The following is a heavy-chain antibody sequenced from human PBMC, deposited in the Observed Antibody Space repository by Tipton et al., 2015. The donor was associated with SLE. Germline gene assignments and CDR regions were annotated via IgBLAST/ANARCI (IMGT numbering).Heavy chain of an antibody. Sequence: TLSLTCAVYGGSFSGYYWSWIRQPPGKGLEWIGEINHSGSTNYNPSLKSRVTISVDTSKNQFSLKLSSVTAADTAVYYCARGPRPLPGGYSSGEYFQHWGQGTLVTVSS. J-gene: IGHJ1*01. CDR3: ARGPRPLPGGYSSGEYFQH. CDR2: INHSGST. CDR1: GGSFSGYY. D-gene: IGHD6-25*01. V-gene: IGHV4-34*01.